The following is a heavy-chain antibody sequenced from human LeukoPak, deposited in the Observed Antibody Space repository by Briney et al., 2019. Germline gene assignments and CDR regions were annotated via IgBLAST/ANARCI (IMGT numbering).Heavy chain of an antibody. CDR1: GFTFDDYA. J-gene: IGHJ1*01. CDR2: ISWNSGCI. V-gene: IGHV3-9*01. CDR3: AKGYSSIHSAEYFQH. D-gene: IGHD6-13*01. Sequence: GRSLRLSCAASGFTFDDYAMHWVRQAPGKGLEWVSGISWNSGCIGYADSVKGRFTISRDNAKNSLYLQMNSLRAEDTALYYCAKGYSSIHSAEYFQHWGQGTLVTVSS.